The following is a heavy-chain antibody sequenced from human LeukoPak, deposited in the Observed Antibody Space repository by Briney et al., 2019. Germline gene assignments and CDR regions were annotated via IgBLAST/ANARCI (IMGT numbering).Heavy chain of an antibody. CDR1: GGSFSGYY. Sequence: SETLSLTCAVYGGSFSGYYWSWIRQPPGKGLEWIGEINHSGSTNYNPSLKSRVTISVDTSKNQFSLKLSSVTAADTAVYYCARMIAAAGTPFFDYWGQGTLVTVSS. J-gene: IGHJ4*02. CDR2: INHSGST. D-gene: IGHD6-13*01. V-gene: IGHV4-34*01. CDR3: ARMIAAAGTPFFDY.